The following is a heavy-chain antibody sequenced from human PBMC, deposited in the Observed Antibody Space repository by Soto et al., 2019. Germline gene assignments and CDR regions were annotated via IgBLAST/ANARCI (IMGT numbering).Heavy chain of an antibody. CDR1: DSSIRCYH. J-gene: IGHJ6*02. D-gene: IGHD1-26*01. V-gene: IGHV4-59*01. Sequence: SETLSLTCSVPDSSIRCYHWSRIRLPPGKGLEWMGNVYYSGSTSDKPVLKSRGNIAVDTCKNEFSLKLSTVTAADTALYYCARAELGRYYYYGMDGWGQGTTVTVSS. CDR2: VYYSGST. CDR3: ARAELGRYYYYGMDG.